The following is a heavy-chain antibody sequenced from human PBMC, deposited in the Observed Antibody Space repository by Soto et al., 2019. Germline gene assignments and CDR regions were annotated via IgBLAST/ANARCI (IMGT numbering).Heavy chain of an antibody. D-gene: IGHD2-15*01. CDR1: GGSISSYY. V-gene: IGHV4-59*01. CDR2: IYYSGST. J-gene: IGHJ6*01. CDR3: AREGGYCSGGSCYPGDYYYGMDV. Sequence: PSETLSLTCTVSGGSISSYYWSWIRQPPGKGLEWIGYIYYSGSTNYNPSLKSRVTISVDTSKNQFSLKLSSVTAADTAVYYCAREGGYCSGGSCYPGDYYYGMDVWGQGTTVTVS.